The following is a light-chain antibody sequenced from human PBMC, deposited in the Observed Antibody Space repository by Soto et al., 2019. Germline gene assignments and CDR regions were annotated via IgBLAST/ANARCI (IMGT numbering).Light chain of an antibody. V-gene: IGLV2-14*03. Sequence: SVLTQPSSVTGSPGQSITISCNGTSSDVGGYNYVSWYQHHPGKAPKLMIFDVSNRPSGVSNRFSGSKSGNTASLTISGLQPEDEADYYCSSYTTSNTRQIVFGTGTKVTVL. CDR1: SSDVGGYNY. J-gene: IGLJ1*01. CDR3: SSYTTSNTRQIV. CDR2: DVS.